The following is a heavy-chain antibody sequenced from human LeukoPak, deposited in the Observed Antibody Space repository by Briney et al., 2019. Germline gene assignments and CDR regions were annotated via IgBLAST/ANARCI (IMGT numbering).Heavy chain of an antibody. D-gene: IGHD6-13*01. CDR2: IKQDGSEK. Sequence: GGSLRLSCAGSGVTFSSYWMSWVRQAPGKGLEWVANIKQDGSEKYYVDSLKGRFTISRDNAKNSLYLQMNSLRAEDTAVYYCARRAAALGAFDYWGQETLVTVSS. J-gene: IGHJ4*02. CDR3: ARRAAALGAFDY. V-gene: IGHV3-7*01. CDR1: GVTFSSYW.